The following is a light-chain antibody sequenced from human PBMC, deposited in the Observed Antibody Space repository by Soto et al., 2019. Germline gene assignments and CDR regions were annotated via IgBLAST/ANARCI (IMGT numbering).Light chain of an antibody. V-gene: IGKV1-39*01. CDR2: GAD. J-gene: IGKJ5*01. Sequence: DIHMTQTPSSLSASVGDSVTLSCRASQNVNRFLNWYQQKPGKAPKLLIYGADRLQSGVPSRFSSSGSGTHFTPAINSLEPEDFATYFCQHSYSNSPVTFGQGTRLDI. CDR1: QNVNRF. CDR3: QHSYSNSPVT.